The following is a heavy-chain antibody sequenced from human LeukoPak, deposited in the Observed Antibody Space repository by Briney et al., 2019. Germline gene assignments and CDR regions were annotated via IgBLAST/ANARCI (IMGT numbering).Heavy chain of an antibody. D-gene: IGHD3-10*01. CDR2: INHSGST. J-gene: IGHJ5*02. CDR1: GGSFSGYY. CDR3: ANLYGSGSYYNAGNWFDP. V-gene: IGHV4-34*01. Sequence: TTSETLSLTCAVYGGSFSGYYWSWIRQPPGKGLEWIGEINHSGSTNYNPSLKSRVTISVDTSKNQFSLKLSSVTAADTAVYYCANLYGSGSYYNAGNWFDPWGQGTLVTVSS.